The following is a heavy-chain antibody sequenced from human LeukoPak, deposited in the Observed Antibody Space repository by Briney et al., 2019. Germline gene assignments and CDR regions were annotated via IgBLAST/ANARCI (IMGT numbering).Heavy chain of an antibody. Sequence: SETLSLTCAVYGGSFSGYYWSWIRQPPGEGLEWIGYIYYSGSTNYNPSLKSRVTISVDTSKNQFSLKLSSVTAADTAVYYCARQKKTGPDSWYFDLWGRGTLVTVSS. CDR2: IYYSGST. J-gene: IGHJ2*01. CDR3: ARQKKTGPDSWYFDL. V-gene: IGHV4-59*08. CDR1: GGSFSGYY.